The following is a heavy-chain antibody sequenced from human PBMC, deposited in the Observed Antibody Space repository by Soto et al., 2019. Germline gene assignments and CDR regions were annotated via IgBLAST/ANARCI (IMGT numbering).Heavy chain of an antibody. CDR2: INPSGGST. J-gene: IGHJ4*02. D-gene: IGHD3-3*01. Sequence: ASVTVSCTASGYTFTSYYMHWVRQAPGQGLEWMGIINPSGGSTSYAQKLQGRVTMTTDTSTSTAYMELRSLRSDDTAVYYCARAFTIFGVVILRDRIDYWGQGTLVTVSS. CDR3: ARAFTIFGVVILRDRIDY. V-gene: IGHV1-46*01. CDR1: GYTFTSYY.